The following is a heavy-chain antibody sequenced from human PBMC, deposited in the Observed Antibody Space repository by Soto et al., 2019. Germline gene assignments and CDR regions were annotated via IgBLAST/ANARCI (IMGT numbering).Heavy chain of an antibody. CDR3: ARGRKGYYYKHYYFDY. CDR2: INHSGST. CDR1: GGSFSCYY. J-gene: IGHJ4*02. V-gene: IGHV4-34*01. Sequence: PSETLSLTCAVYGGSFSCYYWSWIRQPPGKGLEWIGEINHSGSTNYNPSLKSRVTISVDTSKNQFSLKLSSVTAADTAVYYCARGRKGYYYKHYYFDYWGQGTLVTVS. D-gene: IGHD3-22*01.